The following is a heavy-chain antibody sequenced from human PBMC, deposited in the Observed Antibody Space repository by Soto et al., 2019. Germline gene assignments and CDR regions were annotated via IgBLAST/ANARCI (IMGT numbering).Heavy chain of an antibody. V-gene: IGHV1-24*01. J-gene: IGHJ4*02. CDR2: FDPEDGET. CDR1: GYTLTELS. CDR3: ATEPSIAAAGDDFDY. D-gene: IGHD6-13*01. Sequence: ASVKVSCKVSGYTLTELSMHWVRQAPGKGLEWMGGFDPEDGETIYAQKFQGRVTMTEDTSTDTAYMELSSLRSEDTAVYYCATEPSIAAAGDDFDYWAREPWSPSPQ.